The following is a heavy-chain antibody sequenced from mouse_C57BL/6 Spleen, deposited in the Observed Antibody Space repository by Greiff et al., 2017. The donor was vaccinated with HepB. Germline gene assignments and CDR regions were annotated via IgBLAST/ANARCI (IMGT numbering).Heavy chain of an antibody. V-gene: IGHV1-81*01. CDR2: IYPRSGNT. CDR1: GYTFTSYG. D-gene: IGHD1-1*01. J-gene: IGHJ1*03. CDR3: ARGGDSSLYGYFDV. Sequence: VQLQQSGAELARPGASVKLSCKASGYTFTSYGISWVKQRTGQGLEWIGEIYPRSGNTYYNEKFKGKATLTADKSSSTAYMELRSLTSEDSAVYFCARGGDSSLYGYFDVWGTGTTVTVSS.